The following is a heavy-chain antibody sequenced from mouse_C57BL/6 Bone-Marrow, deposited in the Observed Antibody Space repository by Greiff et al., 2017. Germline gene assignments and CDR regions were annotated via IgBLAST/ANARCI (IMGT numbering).Heavy chain of an antibody. V-gene: IGHV14-1*01. D-gene: IGHD1-1*02. J-gene: IGHJ3*01. Sequence: VQLKESGAELVRPGASVKLSCTASGFNIKDYYMHWVKQRPEQGLEWIGSIAPDDGDTEYAPKFQGKATLTADTSSNTAYLQLSSLTSEDTAVYYYTTDYVVHWFAYWGQGTLVTVSA. CDR1: GFNIKDYY. CDR3: TTDYVVHWFAY. CDR2: IAPDDGDT.